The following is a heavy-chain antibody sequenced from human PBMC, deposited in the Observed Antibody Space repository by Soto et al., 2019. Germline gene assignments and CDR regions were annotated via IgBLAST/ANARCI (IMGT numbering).Heavy chain of an antibody. CDR3: ARDPCSGGSCYSGWEFDY. CDR1: GYTFTGYY. J-gene: IGHJ4*02. CDR2: INPNSGGT. D-gene: IGHD2-15*01. Sequence: ASVKVSCKASGYTFTGYYMHWVRQAPGQGLEWMGWINPNSGGTNYAQKFQGWVTMTRDTSISTAYMELSRLRSDDMAVYYCARDPCSGGSCYSGWEFDYWGQGTLVTVSS. V-gene: IGHV1-2*04.